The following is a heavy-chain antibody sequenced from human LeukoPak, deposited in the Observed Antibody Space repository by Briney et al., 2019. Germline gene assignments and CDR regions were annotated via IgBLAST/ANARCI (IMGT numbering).Heavy chain of an antibody. CDR2: ISGSGGST. J-gene: IGHJ3*02. Sequence: AGGSLRLSCADSGFTFSSYAMSWVRQAPGKGLEWVSAISGSGGSTYYADSVKGRFTISRDNSKNTLYLQMNSLRAEDTAVYYCAKDIVDYYDSSGYYWASAYDIWGQGTMVTVSS. CDR3: AKDIVDYYDSSGYYWASAYDI. D-gene: IGHD3-22*01. V-gene: IGHV3-23*01. CDR1: GFTFSSYA.